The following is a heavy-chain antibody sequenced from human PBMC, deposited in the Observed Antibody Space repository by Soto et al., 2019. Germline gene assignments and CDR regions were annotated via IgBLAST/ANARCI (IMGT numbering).Heavy chain of an antibody. CDR2: ISGSGDVP. V-gene: IGHV3-23*01. Sequence: GALRLSCAASGFIFSNYATSWVRQAPGKGLEWVSTISGSGDVPHYADSVKDRFTISRDNSKNNMYLHMNSLRAEDTAMYYCATFITVTNTDSWGQGTLVTVSS. D-gene: IGHD4-4*01. CDR3: ATFITVTNTDS. J-gene: IGHJ4*02. CDR1: GFIFSNYA.